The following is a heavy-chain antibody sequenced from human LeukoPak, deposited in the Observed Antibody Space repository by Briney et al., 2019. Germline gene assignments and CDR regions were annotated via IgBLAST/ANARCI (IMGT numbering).Heavy chain of an antibody. V-gene: IGHV3-33*06. CDR3: AKDLSGPASNWFDP. CDR2: IWYDGSNK. Sequence: GESLLLSCAASGFTFSSYGMHWVRQAPGKGLEWVAVIWYDGSNKYYADSVKGRFIISRDNSKNTLYLQMNSLRAEDTAVYYCAKDLSGPASNWFDPWGQGTLVTVSS. D-gene: IGHD5-12*01. CDR1: GFTFSSYG. J-gene: IGHJ5*02.